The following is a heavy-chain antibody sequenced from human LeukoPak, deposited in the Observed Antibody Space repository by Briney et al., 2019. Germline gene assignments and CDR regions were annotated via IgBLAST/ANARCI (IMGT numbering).Heavy chain of an antibody. J-gene: IGHJ4*02. CDR2: IKQDGSEK. Sequence: GGSLRLSCVASGFTFSSYWMSWVRQAPGKGLEWVANIKQDGSEKYYVDSVRGRFTISRDNVKNSLYLQMNSLRAEDTAVYYCARERDDYVWGSYRYTDRYFNYWGQGTLVTVSS. CDR1: GFTFSSYW. V-gene: IGHV3-7*01. CDR3: ARERDDYVWGSYRYTDRYFNY. D-gene: IGHD3-16*02.